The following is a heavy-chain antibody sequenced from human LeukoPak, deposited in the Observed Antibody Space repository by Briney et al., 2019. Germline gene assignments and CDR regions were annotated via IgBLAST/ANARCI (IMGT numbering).Heavy chain of an antibody. CDR3: GGGGAYYDILTGYYMPREIDY. CDR2: MNPNSGNT. D-gene: IGHD3-9*01. J-gene: IGHJ4*02. V-gene: IGHV1-8*01. Sequence: RASVKVSCKASGYTFTSYDINWVRQATGQGLEWMGWMNPNSGNTGYAQKFQGRVTMTRNTSISTAYMELSSLRSEDPAVYYCGGGGAYYDILTGYYMPREIDYWGQGTLVTVSS. CDR1: GYTFTSYD.